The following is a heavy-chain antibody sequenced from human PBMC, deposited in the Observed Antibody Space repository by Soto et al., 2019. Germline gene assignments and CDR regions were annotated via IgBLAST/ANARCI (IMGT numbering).Heavy chain of an antibody. V-gene: IGHV1-58*01. CDR1: GFTFTSSA. CDR2: IVVGSGNT. CDR3: AKSFDLGSDSSGYFLNGMDV. Sequence: SVKVSCKASGFTFTSSAVQWVRQARGQRLEWIGWIVVGSGNTNYAQKFQERVTITRDMSTSTAYMELSSLRSEDTAVYYCAKSFDLGSDSSGYFLNGMDVWGQGTTVTVSS. D-gene: IGHD3-22*01. J-gene: IGHJ6*02.